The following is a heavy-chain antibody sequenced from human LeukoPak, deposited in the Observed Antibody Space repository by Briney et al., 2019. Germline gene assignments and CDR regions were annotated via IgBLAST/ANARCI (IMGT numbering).Heavy chain of an antibody. CDR1: GGSFSGYY. J-gene: IGHJ5*02. D-gene: IGHD3-22*01. CDR3: ARGRRSSTYYYDSSGSKGGFDP. Sequence: PSETLSLTCAVYGGSFSGYYWSWIRQPPGKGLEWIGEINHSGSTNYNPSLKSRVTISVDTSKNQFSLKLSSVTAADTAVYYCARGRRSSTYYYDSSGSKGGFDPWGQGTLVTVSS. CDR2: INHSGST. V-gene: IGHV4-34*01.